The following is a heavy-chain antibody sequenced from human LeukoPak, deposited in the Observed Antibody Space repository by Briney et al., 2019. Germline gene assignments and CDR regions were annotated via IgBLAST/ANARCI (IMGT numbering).Heavy chain of an antibody. CDR2: IYHTGST. CDR1: GGSISSYY. D-gene: IGHD6-25*01. Sequence: PSETLSLTCTVSGGSISSYYWSWIRQPPGKGLEWIANIYHTGSTNYSPSLSSRVTISIDTAKNQFSLKLTSVTAADTAVYYCARRGRNSSGWQDYLWGQGTLVTVSS. J-gene: IGHJ4*02. CDR3: ARRGRNSSGWQDYL. V-gene: IGHV4-59*01.